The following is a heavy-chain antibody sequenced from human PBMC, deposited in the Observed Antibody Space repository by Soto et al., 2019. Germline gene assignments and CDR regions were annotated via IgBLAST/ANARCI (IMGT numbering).Heavy chain of an antibody. CDR3: ARGGYYYDSSAYYRPFDY. Sequence: ASVKVSCKASGYTFTSYDINWVRQATGQGLEWMGWMNPNSGNTGYAQKFQGRVTMTRSTSISTAYMEPSSLRSEDTAVYYCARGGYYYDSSAYYRPFDYWGQGTLVTVS. CDR2: MNPNSGNT. CDR1: GYTFTSYD. V-gene: IGHV1-8*01. D-gene: IGHD3-22*01. J-gene: IGHJ4*02.